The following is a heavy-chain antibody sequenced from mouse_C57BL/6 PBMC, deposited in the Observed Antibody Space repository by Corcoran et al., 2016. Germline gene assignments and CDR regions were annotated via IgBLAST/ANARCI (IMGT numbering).Heavy chain of an antibody. V-gene: IGHV1-80*01. Sequence: QVQLQQSGAELVKPGASVKLSCKASGSAFSSYWMNWVKQRPGKGLEWIGQIYPGDGDTNYNGKFKGKATLTADKSSSTAYMQLSSLTSEDSAVYFCARGGYYGNYFDYWGQGTTLTVSS. J-gene: IGHJ2*01. CDR3: ARGGYYGNYFDY. CDR1: GSAFSSYW. CDR2: IYPGDGDT. D-gene: IGHD2-1*01.